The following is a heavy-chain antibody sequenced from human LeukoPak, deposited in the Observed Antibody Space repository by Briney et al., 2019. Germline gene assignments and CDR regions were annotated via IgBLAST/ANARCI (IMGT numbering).Heavy chain of an antibody. CDR3: AKDRAAYDYVWGSYGY. D-gene: IGHD3-16*01. Sequence: GGSLRLSCAASGFTFSSYDMHWVRQAPGKGLEWVAVISYDGVNKYYADSVKGRFTISRDNSKNTLYLQMNSLRAEDTAVYYCAKDRAAYDYVWGSYGYWGQGTLVTVSS. CDR1: GFTFSSYD. CDR2: ISYDGVNK. J-gene: IGHJ4*02. V-gene: IGHV3-30*18.